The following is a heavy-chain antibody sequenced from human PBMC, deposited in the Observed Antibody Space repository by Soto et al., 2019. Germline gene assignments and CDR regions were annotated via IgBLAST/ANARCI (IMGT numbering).Heavy chain of an antibody. CDR2: INPNSGGT. D-gene: IGHD3-10*01. J-gene: IGHJ5*02. V-gene: IGHV1-2*02. CDR1: GYIFTDYY. Sequence: GASVKVSCKASGYIFTDYYMHWVRQAPGQGLEWMGWINPNSGGTNYAQKFQGRVTMTRDTSISTAYMELSRLRSDDTAVYYCAREETMVRGVITWGNRLVPWGQGTLVTVSS. CDR3: AREETMVRGVITWGNRLVP.